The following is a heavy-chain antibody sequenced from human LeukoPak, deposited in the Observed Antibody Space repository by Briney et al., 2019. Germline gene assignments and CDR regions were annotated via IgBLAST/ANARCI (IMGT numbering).Heavy chain of an antibody. CDR3: ARALSGTYGLFQH. CDR1: GDSIITYY. Sequence: SETLSLTCTVSGDSIITYYWSWIRQPPGKGLEWIGYIYYSGSTYYNPSLRSRVTISVDTSKNQFSLNLNSVTAADTAVYYCARALSGTYGLFQHWGQGTLVTVSS. CDR2: IYYSGST. J-gene: IGHJ1*01. V-gene: IGHV4-59*01. D-gene: IGHD1-26*01.